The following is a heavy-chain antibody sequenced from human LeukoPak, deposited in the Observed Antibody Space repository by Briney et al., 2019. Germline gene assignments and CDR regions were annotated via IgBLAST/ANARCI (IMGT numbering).Heavy chain of an antibody. CDR2: IYYSGST. Sequence: PSETLSLTCTVSGGFISSYSWSWIRQPPGKGLEWIGYIYYSGSTNYNPSLKSRVTISVDTSKNQFSLKLSSVTAADTAVYYCARDHGDYYYWGQGTLVTVSS. V-gene: IGHV4-59*01. CDR3: ARDHGDYYY. D-gene: IGHD4-17*01. J-gene: IGHJ4*02. CDR1: GGFISSYS.